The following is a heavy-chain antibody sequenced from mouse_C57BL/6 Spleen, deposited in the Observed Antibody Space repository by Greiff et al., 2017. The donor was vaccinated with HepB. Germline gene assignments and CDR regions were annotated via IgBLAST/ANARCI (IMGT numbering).Heavy chain of an antibody. Sequence: VQLQQPGAELVRPGSSVKLSCKASGYTFTSYWMHWVKQRPIQGLEWIGNIDPSDSETHYNQKFKDKATLTVDKSSSTAYMQLSSLTSEDSAVYYCARWGAYYSNYEEDYWGQGTTRTVSS. CDR3: ARWGAYYSNYEEDY. V-gene: IGHV1-52*01. CDR2: IDPSDSET. CDR1: GYTFTSYW. J-gene: IGHJ2*01. D-gene: IGHD2-5*01.